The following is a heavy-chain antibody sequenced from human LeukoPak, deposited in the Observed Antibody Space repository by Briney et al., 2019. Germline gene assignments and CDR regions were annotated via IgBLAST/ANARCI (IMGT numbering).Heavy chain of an antibody. CDR2: ISGSGGST. CDR3: ARDLRSGDYYYGMDV. J-gene: IGHJ6*02. V-gene: IGHV3-23*01. D-gene: IGHD3-10*01. Sequence: PGGSLRLSCAASGFTFSSYAMSWVRQAPGKGLEWVSAISGSGGSTYYADSVKGRFTISRDNSKNTLYLQMNSLRAEDTAVYYCARDLRSGDYYYGMDVWGQGTTVTVSS. CDR1: GFTFSSYA.